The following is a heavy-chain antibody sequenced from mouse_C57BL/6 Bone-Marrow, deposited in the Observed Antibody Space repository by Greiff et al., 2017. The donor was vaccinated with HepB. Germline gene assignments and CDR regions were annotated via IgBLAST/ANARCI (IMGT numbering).Heavy chain of an antibody. Sequence: QVQLQHPGAELVKPGASVKLSCKASGYTFTSYWMQWVKQRPGQGLEWIGEIDPSDSYTNYNQKFKGKATLTVDTSSSTAYMQLSSLTSEDSAVYYCARDLMDYWGQGTSVTVSS. V-gene: IGHV1-50*01. CDR2: IDPSDSYT. CDR3: ARDLMDY. CDR1: GYTFTSYW. J-gene: IGHJ4*01.